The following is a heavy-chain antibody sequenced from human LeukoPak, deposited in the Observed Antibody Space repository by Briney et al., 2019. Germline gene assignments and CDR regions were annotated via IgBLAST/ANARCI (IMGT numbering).Heavy chain of an antibody. CDR1: GFTFSSYG. D-gene: IGHD2-15*01. J-gene: IGHJ4*02. CDR2: ISYDGSNK. Sequence: GGSLRLSCAASGFTFSSYGMHWVRQAPGKGLEWVAVISYDGSNKYYADSVKGRFTISRDNSKNTLYLQMNSLRAEDTAVYYCAKAKIRDSYFDYWGQGTLVTVSS. CDR3: AKAKIRDSYFDY. V-gene: IGHV3-30*18.